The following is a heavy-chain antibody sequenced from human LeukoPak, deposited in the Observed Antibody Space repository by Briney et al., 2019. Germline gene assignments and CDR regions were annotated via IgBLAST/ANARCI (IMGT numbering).Heavy chain of an antibody. CDR1: GYTFNSSY. Sequence: ASVKVSCKASGYTFNSSYMHWVRQAPGQGLEWMGIINPSDDSTRYAQKFQGRVTMTKDTSTNTVYMHLSSLSSDDTAVYYCAKAYYESSAYRHAVYFDYWGQGTLVTVSS. CDR3: AKAYYESSAYRHAVYFDY. V-gene: IGHV1-46*02. D-gene: IGHD3-22*01. J-gene: IGHJ4*02. CDR2: INPSDDST.